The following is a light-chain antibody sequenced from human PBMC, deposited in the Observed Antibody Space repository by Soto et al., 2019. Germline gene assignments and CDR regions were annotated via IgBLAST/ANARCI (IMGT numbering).Light chain of an antibody. Sequence: QSALTQPASVSGSPGQSITISCTGTSSDVGGYNYVSWYQQHPGKAPKLMIYEVSNRPSGVSNRFSSSKSGNTASLTISGLQAEDEADYYCSSYTSSSTYVFGTGTKV. CDR2: EVS. CDR1: SSDVGGYNY. V-gene: IGLV2-14*01. J-gene: IGLJ1*01. CDR3: SSYTSSSTYV.